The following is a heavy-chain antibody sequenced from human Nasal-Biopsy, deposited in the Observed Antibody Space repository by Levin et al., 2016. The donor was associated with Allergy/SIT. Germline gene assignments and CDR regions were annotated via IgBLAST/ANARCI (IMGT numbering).Heavy chain of an antibody. CDR1: GFTFSNYD. J-gene: IGHJ6*02. D-gene: IGHD3-3*01. CDR3: AKRTTIFGVAKRNGMDV. CDR2: IRYHGSNN. V-gene: IGHV3-30*02. Sequence: GGSLRLSCAASGFTFSNYDMHWVRQAPGKGLEWVAFIRYHGSNNNYADSVKGRFTISRDNSKNTLYLQMNSLRAEDTAVYYCAKRTTIFGVAKRNGMDVWGQGTTVTVSS.